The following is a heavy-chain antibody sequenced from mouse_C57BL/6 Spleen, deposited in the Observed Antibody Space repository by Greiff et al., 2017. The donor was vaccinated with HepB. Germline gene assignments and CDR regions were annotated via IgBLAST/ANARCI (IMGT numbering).Heavy chain of an antibody. CDR3: ARDPYYYGSIYWYFDV. CDR1: GYSITSGYY. V-gene: IGHV3-6*01. D-gene: IGHD1-1*01. CDR2: ISYDGSN. Sequence: EVQLQESGPGLVKPSQSLSLTCSVTGYSITSGYYWNWIRQFPGNKLEWMGYISYDGSNNYNPSLKNRISITRDTSKNQFFLKLNSVTTEDTATYYCARDPYYYGSIYWYFDVWGTGTTVTVSS. J-gene: IGHJ1*03.